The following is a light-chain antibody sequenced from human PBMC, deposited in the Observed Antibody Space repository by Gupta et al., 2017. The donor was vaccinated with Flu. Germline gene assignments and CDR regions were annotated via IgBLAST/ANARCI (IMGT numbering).Light chain of an antibody. CDR1: QSVSSN. J-gene: IGKJ2*03. CDR2: GAS. Sequence: ETVMTQSPATLSVSPGERATLSCRASQSVSSNLAWYQQKPGQAPRLLIYGASTRATGIPARFSGSGSGTEFTLTSSSRHSEDFAVYYCQQDKNWPLYSFGQGTKLEIK. CDR3: QQDKNWPLYS. V-gene: IGKV3-15*01.